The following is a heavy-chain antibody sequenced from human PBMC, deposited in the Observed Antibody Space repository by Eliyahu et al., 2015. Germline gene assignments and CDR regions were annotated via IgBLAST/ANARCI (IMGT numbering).Heavy chain of an antibody. J-gene: IGHJ4*02. CDR3: ARVDPRNTVFLD. CDR2: MYYSGDT. V-gene: IGHV4-31*03. D-gene: IGHD3-3*01. Sequence: QVQLQESGPGLVKPSQTLSLTCXVSGGSXSSGVSYWGXVRQHPGTGLEWIGYMYYSGDTYYNPSLKSRVTMSVDTSKNELSLNLKSVNAADTALYYCARVDPRNTVFLDWGQGTQITVSS. CDR1: GGSXSSGVSY.